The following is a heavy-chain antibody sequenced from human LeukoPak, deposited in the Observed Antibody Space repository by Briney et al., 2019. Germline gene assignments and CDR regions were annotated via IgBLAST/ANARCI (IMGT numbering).Heavy chain of an antibody. J-gene: IGHJ4*02. CDR1: VYSFTIYG. V-gene: IGHV1-18*01. Sequence: ASVKVSFKASVYSFTIYGFSWVRQAPGQGLEWMVGISAYNCNTNYAQNLHDRVTITTDTATNTDYMELRSLRSDDTAVYYCARAADYASYFDYWGQGTLLTVSS. CDR2: ISAYNCNT. D-gene: IGHD4-17*01. CDR3: ARAADYASYFDY.